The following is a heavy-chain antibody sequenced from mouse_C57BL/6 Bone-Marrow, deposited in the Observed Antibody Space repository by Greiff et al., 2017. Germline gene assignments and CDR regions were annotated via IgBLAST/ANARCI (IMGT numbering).Heavy chain of an antibody. CDR3: ARRILSVVASYAMDY. J-gene: IGHJ4*01. CDR2: IYPRSGNT. CDR1: GYTFTSYG. V-gene: IGHV1-81*01. Sequence: QVQLQQSGAELARPGASVKLSCKASGYTFTSYGISWVKQRTGQGLEWIGEIYPRSGNTYYNEKFKGKATLTADKSSSTAYMELRSLTSEDSAVXFCARRILSVVASYAMDYWGQGTSVTVSS. D-gene: IGHD1-1*01.